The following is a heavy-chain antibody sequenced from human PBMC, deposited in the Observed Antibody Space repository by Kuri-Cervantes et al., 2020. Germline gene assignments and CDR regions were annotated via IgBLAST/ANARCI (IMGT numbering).Heavy chain of an antibody. D-gene: IGHD3-10*01. Sequence: SGPTLVKPTQTLTLTCTFSGFSITSTAMRVHWVRQPPGKALEWLARIDWDDDKFYNTSLKTRLTISKDTSKNQVVLTMTNMDPVDTATYYCAHMLLVWPPYFDQWGQGTLVTVSS. CDR3: AHMLLVWPPYFDQ. V-gene: IGHV2-70D*14. J-gene: IGHJ4*02. CDR1: GFSITSTAMR. CDR2: IDWDDDK.